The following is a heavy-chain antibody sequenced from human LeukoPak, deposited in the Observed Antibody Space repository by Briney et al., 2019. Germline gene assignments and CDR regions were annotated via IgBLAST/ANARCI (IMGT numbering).Heavy chain of an antibody. CDR3: AKDGDWAFDH. CDR1: GGSISSSSYY. V-gene: IGHV4-39*02. Sequence: SETLSLTCTVSGGSISSSSYYWGWIRQPPGKGLEWIGSIYHSGSTYYNPSLKSRVTISVDTSKNQFSLKLSSVTAADTAVYYCAKDGDWAFDHWAQGTLVSVSS. CDR2: IYHSGST. J-gene: IGHJ4*02. D-gene: IGHD2-21*02.